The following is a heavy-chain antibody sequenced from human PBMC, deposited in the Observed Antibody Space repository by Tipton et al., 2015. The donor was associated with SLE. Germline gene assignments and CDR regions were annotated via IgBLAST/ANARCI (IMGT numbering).Heavy chain of an antibody. V-gene: IGHV3-11*05. CDR3: ARGRELTKGAFDI. CDR2: ISSSSSYT. D-gene: IGHD1-26*01. CDR1: GFTFSDYY. J-gene: IGHJ3*02. Sequence: SLRLSCAASGFTFSDYYMSWLRQAPGKGLEWVSYISSSSSYTNYADSVKGRFTISRDNAKNSLYLQMNSLRAEDTAVYYCARGRELTKGAFDIWGQGTMVTVSS.